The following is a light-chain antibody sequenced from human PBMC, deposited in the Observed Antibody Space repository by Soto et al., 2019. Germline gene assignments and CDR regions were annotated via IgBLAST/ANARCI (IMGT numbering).Light chain of an antibody. CDR2: EVT. CDR1: SSDVGGYNY. J-gene: IGLJ1*01. V-gene: IGLV2-8*01. CDR3: CSYAGSNNLKV. Sequence: QSALTQPPSASGSPGQSVTISCTGTSSDVGGYNYVSWYQQHPGKAPKLMIYEVTKRPSGVPDRFSGSKSGSTASLTVSGLQAEDEADYYCCSYAGSNNLKVFGTGTKVTVL.